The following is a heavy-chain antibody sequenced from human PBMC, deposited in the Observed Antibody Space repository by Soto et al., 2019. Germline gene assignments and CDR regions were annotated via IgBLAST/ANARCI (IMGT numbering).Heavy chain of an antibody. Sequence: GGSLRLSCAASGFTFSSYAMHRVRQAPGKGLEWVAVISYDGSNKYYADSVKGRFTISRDNSKNTLYLQMNSLRAEDTAVYYYARSQEQLYYYYYYGMDVWGQGTTVTVSS. V-gene: IGHV3-30-3*01. CDR3: ARSQEQLYYYYYYGMDV. CDR1: GFTFSSYA. CDR2: ISYDGSNK. D-gene: IGHD5-18*01. J-gene: IGHJ6*02.